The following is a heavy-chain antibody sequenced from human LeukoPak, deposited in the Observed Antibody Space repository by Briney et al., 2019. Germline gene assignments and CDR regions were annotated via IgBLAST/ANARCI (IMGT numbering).Heavy chain of an antibody. CDR3: ARFSGLRYFDWSMVGAFDI. CDR2: IISSGSTI. V-gene: IGHV3-11*01. D-gene: IGHD3-9*01. CDR1: GFTFSVHY. J-gene: IGHJ3*02. Sequence: GGSLRLSCAASGFTFSVHYMSWVRQAPGEWLGWVSYIISSGSTIYYADSVKGRFTISRDNAKNSLYLQMNRLGAEDTAVYYCARFSGLRYFDWSMVGAFDIWVQGTMVTVSS.